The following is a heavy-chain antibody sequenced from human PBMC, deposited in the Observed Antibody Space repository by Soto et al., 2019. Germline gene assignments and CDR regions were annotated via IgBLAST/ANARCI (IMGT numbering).Heavy chain of an antibody. CDR2: ISFDGNNK. V-gene: IGHV3-30*03. D-gene: IGHD5-12*01. J-gene: IGHJ5*02. CDR1: GFTFKTYD. CDR3: ARDRRGYTTSA. Sequence: GAALRLSCPAAGFTFKTYDMHWVHQAPGKGLEWVAIISFDGNNKYYADSVKGRFTISRDNSKNTLSLNMNSLRPNDTGLYYCARDRRGYTTSAWGQGTLGTVSS.